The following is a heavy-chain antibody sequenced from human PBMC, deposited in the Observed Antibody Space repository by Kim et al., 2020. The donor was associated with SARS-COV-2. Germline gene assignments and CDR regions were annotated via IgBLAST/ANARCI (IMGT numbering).Heavy chain of an antibody. CDR1: GGSISSYY. V-gene: IGHV4-59*13. CDR3: VTGSNSALTWFDP. Sequence: SETLSLTCNVSGGSISSYYWSWIRQSPGKGLEWLGYISHSGSTTYSPSLKSRVTISMDTSKNQFSLKLNSLTAADTAVYYCVTGSNSALTWFDPWGQGTL. D-gene: IGHD6-13*01. CDR2: ISHSGST. J-gene: IGHJ5*02.